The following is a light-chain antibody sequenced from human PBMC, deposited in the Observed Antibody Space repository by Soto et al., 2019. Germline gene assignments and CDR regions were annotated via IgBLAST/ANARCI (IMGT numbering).Light chain of an antibody. V-gene: IGKV1-5*01. J-gene: IGKJ1*01. CDR3: QQYDSLWT. Sequence: DIQMTQSPSTLSASVGDRVTITCRASQSISGYLAWYQQRPGQAPQLLIYDASSLQTGVPSRFSGSGSGTEFTLTISSLQPDDFATYFCQQYDSLWTFGQGTKVDIK. CDR2: DAS. CDR1: QSISGY.